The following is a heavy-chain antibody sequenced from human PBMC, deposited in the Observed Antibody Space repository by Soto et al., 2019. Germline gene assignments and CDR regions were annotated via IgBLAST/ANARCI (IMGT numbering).Heavy chain of an antibody. D-gene: IGHD2-2*02. CDR2: IYWDGDR. CDR1: GSSLTSSGVG. J-gene: IGHJ5*02. Sequence: QITLKESGPTLLEPTQTLTLTCSFSGSSLTSSGVGVGWLRQAPGMALECLGIIYWDGDRRYNPSLRQRLTITKDTSKHQVVLNMTYMEPVDTATYYCAHRGPYTSYWDMGWFDPWGQGTLVTVS. CDR3: AHRGPYTSYWDMGWFDP. V-gene: IGHV2-5*02.